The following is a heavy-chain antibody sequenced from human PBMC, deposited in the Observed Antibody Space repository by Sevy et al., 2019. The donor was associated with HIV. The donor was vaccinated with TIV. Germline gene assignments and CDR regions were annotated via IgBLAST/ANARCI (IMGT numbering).Heavy chain of an antibody. CDR2: IYNSGST. Sequence: SETLSLTCTVSGGSISSSSYYWGWIRQPPGKGLEWIGSIYNSGSTYYNPSLKSRVTISVDTSKNLFSLKLSSVTAADTAVYYCKSYYYESSGWGQGTMVTVSS. CDR1: GGSISSSSYY. D-gene: IGHD3-22*01. CDR3: KSYYYESSG. V-gene: IGHV4-39*01. J-gene: IGHJ3*01.